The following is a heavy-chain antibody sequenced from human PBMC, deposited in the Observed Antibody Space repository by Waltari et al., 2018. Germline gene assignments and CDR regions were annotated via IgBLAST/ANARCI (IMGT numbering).Heavy chain of an antibody. D-gene: IGHD2-15*01. V-gene: IGHV4-39*01. J-gene: IGHJ6*03. Sequence: QVRLQESGPGLVKPSDTLSLACSVSGDSITPSSYYWGWIRQPPGKGLDWIATIYSDGDSYYNPSLKNRVTISVDTSKNQFSLKVTSVTAADTAVFYCVRQAQDEYHYYYMDAWGKGTTVIVSS. CDR3: VRQAQDEYHYYYMDA. CDR1: GDSITPSSYY. CDR2: IYSDGDS.